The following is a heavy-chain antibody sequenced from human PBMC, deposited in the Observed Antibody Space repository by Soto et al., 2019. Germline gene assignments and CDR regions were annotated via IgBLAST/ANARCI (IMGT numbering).Heavy chain of an antibody. CDR3: ARDLVVVPAAMSNYYYGMDV. D-gene: IGHD2-2*01. J-gene: IGHJ6*02. V-gene: IGHV3-66*01. Sequence: GGSLRLSCAASGFTVSSNYMSWVRQAPGKGLEWVSVIYSGGSTYYADSVKGRFTISRDNSKNTLYLQMNSLRAEDTAVYYCARDLVVVPAAMSNYYYGMDVWGQGTTVTVSS. CDR1: GFTVSSNY. CDR2: IYSGGST.